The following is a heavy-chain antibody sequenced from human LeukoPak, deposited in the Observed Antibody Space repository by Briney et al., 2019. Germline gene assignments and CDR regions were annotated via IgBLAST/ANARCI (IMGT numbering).Heavy chain of an antibody. Sequence: GGSLRLSCAASGFTFSSYWMSWVRQAPGEGLEWVANIKQDGREKYYVDSVKGRFTISRDNAKNSLYLQMNSLRAEDTAVYYCASYGFGQYGMDVWGQGTTVTVSS. CDR3: ASYGFGQYGMDV. V-gene: IGHV3-7*01. J-gene: IGHJ6*02. D-gene: IGHD3-10*01. CDR2: IKQDGREK. CDR1: GFTFSSYW.